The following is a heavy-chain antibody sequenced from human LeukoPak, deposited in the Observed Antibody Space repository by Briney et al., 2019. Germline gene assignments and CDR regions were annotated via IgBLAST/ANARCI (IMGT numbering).Heavy chain of an antibody. CDR1: GGSFLGYH. CDR3: ARDPTTVITTPYYFDD. V-gene: IGHV4-34*01. CDR2: INHRGIT. J-gene: IGHJ4*02. Sequence: SETLSLTCAVSGGSFLGYHWNWIRQPPGKGLEWIGEINHRGITNYNPSLKSRVTISVDTSKNQFSLRLRSVTAADTAVYYCARDPTTVITTPYYFDDWGQGTLVTVSS. D-gene: IGHD4-23*01.